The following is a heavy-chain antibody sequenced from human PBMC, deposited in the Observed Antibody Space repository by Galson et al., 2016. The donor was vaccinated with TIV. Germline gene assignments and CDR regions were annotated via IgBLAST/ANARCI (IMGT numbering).Heavy chain of an antibody. V-gene: IGHV3-43*01. D-gene: IGHD2-21*02. CDR3: VKGGRDGALDT. Sequence: SLRLSCAATGFDFEDYMMHWVRQPPQKGLQWLSLISWDGSRRDYVDSLKDRFIISRDNNKKSLFLQIHSLRSEDTALYHRVKGGRDGALDTWGQGTMVVVSS. CDR2: ISWDGSRR. CDR1: GFDFEDYM. J-gene: IGHJ3*02.